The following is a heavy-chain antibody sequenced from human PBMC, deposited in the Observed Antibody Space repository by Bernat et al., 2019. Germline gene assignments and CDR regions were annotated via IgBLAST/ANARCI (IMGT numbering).Heavy chain of an antibody. CDR3: AVGLEWFDY. D-gene: IGHD3-3*01. J-gene: IGHJ4*02. V-gene: IGHV4-39*01. CDR1: GGSISSSSYY. CDR2: IYNSGST. Sequence: QLQLQESGPGLVKPSETLSLTCTVSGGSISSSSYYWGWIRQPPGKGLEWIGSIYNSGSTYYNPSLKSRVTMSVDTSKNQFALKLSAVTAEDTAVYYCAVGLEWFDYWGQGTLVTVSS.